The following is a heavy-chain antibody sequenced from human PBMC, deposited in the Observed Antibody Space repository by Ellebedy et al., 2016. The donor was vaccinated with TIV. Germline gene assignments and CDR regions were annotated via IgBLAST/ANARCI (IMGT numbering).Heavy chain of an antibody. Sequence: PGGSLRLSCAASGFTVSSNYMSWVRQAPGKGLEWVSVIYSGGSTYYADSVKGRFTISRDNSKNTLYLQMNSLRAEDTAVYYCARDGAREGYAADYWGQGTLVTVSS. D-gene: IGHD2-2*01. CDR2: IYSGGST. J-gene: IGHJ4*02. V-gene: IGHV3-53*01. CDR3: ARDGAREGYAADY. CDR1: GFTVSSNY.